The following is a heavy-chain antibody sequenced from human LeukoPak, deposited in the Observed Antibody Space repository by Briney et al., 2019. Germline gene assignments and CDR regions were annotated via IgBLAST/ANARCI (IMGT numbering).Heavy chain of an antibody. D-gene: IGHD6-13*01. CDR2: ISYDGSNK. Sequence: GGSLRLSCAASGFTFSSYGMHWVRQAPGKGLEWVAVISYDGSNKYYADSVKGRFTISRDNSKNTLYLQMNSLRAEDTAVYYCAKDPGRAAAGSRFDPWGQGTLVTVSS. J-gene: IGHJ5*02. CDR3: AKDPGRAAAGSRFDP. V-gene: IGHV3-30*18. CDR1: GFTFSSYG.